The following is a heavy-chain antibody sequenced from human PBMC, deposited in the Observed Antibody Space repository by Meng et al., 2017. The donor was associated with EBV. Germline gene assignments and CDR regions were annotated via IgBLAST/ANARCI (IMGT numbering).Heavy chain of an antibody. Sequence: QVQLVQSGAEVKKPGASGKVPCKASGYTFTGYYMHWVRQAPGQGLEWMGRINPNSGGTNYAQKFQGRVTMTRDTSISTAYMELSRLRSDDTAVYYCARVGIAVAGTGDYWGQGTLVTVSS. CDR3: ARVGIAVAGTGDY. V-gene: IGHV1-2*06. CDR2: INPNSGGT. CDR1: GYTFTGYY. D-gene: IGHD6-19*01. J-gene: IGHJ4*02.